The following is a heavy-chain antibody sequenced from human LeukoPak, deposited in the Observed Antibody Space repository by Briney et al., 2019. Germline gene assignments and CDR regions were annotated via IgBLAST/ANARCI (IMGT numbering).Heavy chain of an antibody. CDR1: GGSISSGGYS. Sequence: SETLSLTCAVYGGSISSGGYSWSWIRQPPGKGLEWIGYIYHSGSTYYNPSLKSRVTISVDRSKNQFSLKLSSVTAADTAVYYCARDSKGDYVPDAFDIWGQGTMVTVSS. V-gene: IGHV4-30-2*01. CDR3: ARDSKGDYVPDAFDI. CDR2: IYHSGST. J-gene: IGHJ3*02. D-gene: IGHD4-17*01.